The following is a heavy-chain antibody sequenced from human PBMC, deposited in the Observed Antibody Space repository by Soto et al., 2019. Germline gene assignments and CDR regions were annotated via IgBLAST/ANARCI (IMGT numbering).Heavy chain of an antibody. Sequence: QVQLQESGPGLVKPSETLSLTCTVSGGSISSYYWSWIRQPPGKGLEWIGYIYYSGSTNYNPSLKXXXXXXXXTXXXXXSXXXXXXXXADTAVYYCARRWGAAVDYWGQGTLVTVSS. V-gene: IGHV4-59*08. J-gene: IGHJ4*02. CDR2: IYYSGST. D-gene: IGHD1-26*01. CDR1: GGSISSYY. CDR3: ARRWGAAVDY.